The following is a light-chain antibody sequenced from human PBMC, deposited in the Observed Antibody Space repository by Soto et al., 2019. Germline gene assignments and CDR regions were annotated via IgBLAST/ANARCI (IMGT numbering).Light chain of an antibody. CDR1: SSDVGGYDY. CDR3: SSFAAGKTDV. V-gene: IGLV2-14*01. CDR2: GVS. J-gene: IGLJ1*01. Sequence: QAVVTQPASVSGSPGQSITISCTGTSSDVGGYDYVSWYQQHPGKAPKLMIYGVSNRPSGVSNRFSGSKSGNTASLTISGLQAEDEADYYCSSFAAGKTDVFGTGTKLTVL.